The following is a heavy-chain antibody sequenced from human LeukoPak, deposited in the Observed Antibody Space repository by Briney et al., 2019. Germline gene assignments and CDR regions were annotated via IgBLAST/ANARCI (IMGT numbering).Heavy chain of an antibody. Sequence: KPSETLSLTCTVSGGSISSSSYYWGWIRQPPGKGLEWIGSIYYSGSTYYNPSLKSRVTISVDTSKNQFSLKLSSVTAADTAVYYCRSGWFRYDYWGQGTLVTVSS. V-gene: IGHV4-39*07. J-gene: IGHJ4*02. CDR1: GGSISSSSYY. D-gene: IGHD6-19*01. CDR3: RSGWFRYDY. CDR2: IYYSGST.